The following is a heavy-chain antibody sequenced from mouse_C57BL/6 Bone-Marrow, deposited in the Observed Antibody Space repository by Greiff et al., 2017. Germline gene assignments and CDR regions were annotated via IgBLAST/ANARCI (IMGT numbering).Heavy chain of an antibody. CDR2: ISNGGGST. CDR1: GFTFSDYY. V-gene: IGHV5-12*01. CDR3: ARQGDYVHFDY. J-gene: IGHJ2*01. D-gene: IGHD2-4*01. Sequence: DVKLVESGGGLVQPGGSLKLSCAASGFTFSDYYMYWVRQTPEKRLEWVAYISNGGGSTYYPDTVKGRFTISRDNAKNTLYLQMSRLKSEDTAMYYCARQGDYVHFDYWGQGTTLTVSS.